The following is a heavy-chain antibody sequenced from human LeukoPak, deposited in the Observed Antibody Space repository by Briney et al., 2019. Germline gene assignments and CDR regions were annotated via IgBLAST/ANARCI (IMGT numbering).Heavy chain of an antibody. CDR2: INWNGGST. Sequence: GGSLRLSCAASGFSVSTSYMSWVRQAPGKGLEWVSGINWNGGSTGYADSVKGRFTISRDNAKNSLYLQMNSLRAEDTALYYCARDIVRVVVVVAATPNVGMDVWGQGTTVTVSS. J-gene: IGHJ6*02. V-gene: IGHV3-20*04. CDR3: ARDIVRVVVVVAATPNVGMDV. D-gene: IGHD2-15*01. CDR1: GFSVSTSY.